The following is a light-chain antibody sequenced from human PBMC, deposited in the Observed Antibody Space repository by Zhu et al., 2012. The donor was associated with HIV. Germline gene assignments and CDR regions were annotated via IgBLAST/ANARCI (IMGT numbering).Light chain of an antibody. J-gene: IGKJ4*01. V-gene: IGKV1-8*01. CDR2: TAT. Sequence: AIRMTQSPSSLPASTGDKVTITCRASQAISNYLAWYQQKPGKAPKVLVYTATTLESGVPSRFSASGSGTDFTLTISCLQSEDFAIYYCQQRRNRPFTFGGGTKVEIK. CDR1: QAISNY. CDR3: QQRRNRPFT.